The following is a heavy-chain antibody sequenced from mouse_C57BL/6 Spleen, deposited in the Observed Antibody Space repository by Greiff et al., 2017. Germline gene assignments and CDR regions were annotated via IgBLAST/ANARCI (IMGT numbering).Heavy chain of an antibody. J-gene: IGHJ2*01. CDR1: GFTFSDYG. Sequence: DVKLVESGGGLVKPGGSLKLSCAASGFTFSDYGMHWVRQAPEKGLEWVAYISSGSSTFYYADTVTGRFTISRDNAKNTLFLQMTSLRSADTAMYYCARGYLYYFDYWGQGTTLTVSS. CDR3: ARGYLYYFDY. CDR2: ISSGSSTF. V-gene: IGHV5-17*01.